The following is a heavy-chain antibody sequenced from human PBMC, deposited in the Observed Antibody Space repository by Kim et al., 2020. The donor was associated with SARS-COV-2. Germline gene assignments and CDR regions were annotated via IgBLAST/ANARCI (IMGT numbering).Heavy chain of an antibody. D-gene: IGHD4-17*01. CDR2: IHHSGAI. V-gene: IGHV4-59*01. J-gene: IGHJ3*02. CDR3: ARWGESTGSETIKAFDI. Sequence: SETLSLTCAVSGASISSYYWNWVRQPPGKGLEWLGYIHHSGAISYHPSLKSRVTTSVDTSTNRFSLMLSSVTAADTALYYCARWGESTGSETIKAFDIWGQGIMVTVSS. CDR1: GASISSYY.